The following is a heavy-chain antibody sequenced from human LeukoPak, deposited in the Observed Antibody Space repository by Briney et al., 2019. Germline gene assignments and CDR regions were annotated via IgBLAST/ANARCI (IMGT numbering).Heavy chain of an antibody. J-gene: IGHJ6*02. V-gene: IGHV1-18*01. D-gene: IGHD1-1*01. CDR3: ARDGTLRQNEYYYGMDV. CDR1: GYTFTSYG. CDR2: ISAYNGNT. Sequence: ASVKVSCKASGYTFTSYGISWVRQAPGQGLEWMGWISAYNGNTNYAQKLQGRVTMTTDTSTSTAYMELRSLRSDDTAVYYCARDGTLRQNEYYYGMDVWGQGTTVTVSS.